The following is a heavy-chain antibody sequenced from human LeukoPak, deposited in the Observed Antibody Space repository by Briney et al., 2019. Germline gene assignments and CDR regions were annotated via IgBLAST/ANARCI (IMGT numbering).Heavy chain of an antibody. V-gene: IGHV3-9*01. CDR2: ISWNSGSI. J-gene: IGHJ6*02. CDR3: AKGSYYDILTAPMDV. D-gene: IGHD3-9*01. CDR1: GFTFDDYA. Sequence: PGRSLRLSCAASGFTFDDYAIHWVRQAPGKGLEWVSGISWNSGSIGYADSVKGRFTISRDNAKNSLYLQMNSLRAEDTALYYCAKGSYYDILTAPMDVWGQGTTVTVSS.